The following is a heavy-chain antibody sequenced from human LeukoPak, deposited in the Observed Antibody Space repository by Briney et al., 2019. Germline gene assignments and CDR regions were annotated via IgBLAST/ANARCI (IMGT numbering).Heavy chain of an antibody. CDR3: ARRVYDSSGYHAYYFDY. D-gene: IGHD3-22*01. V-gene: IGHV4-30-4*01. Sequence: SQTLSLTCTVSGGSISSGDYYWSWIRQPPGKGLEWIGYIYYSGSTYYNPSLKSRVTISVDTSKNQFSLKLSPVTAADTAVYYCARRVYDSSGYHAYYFDYWGQGTLVTVSS. CDR2: IYYSGST. J-gene: IGHJ4*02. CDR1: GGSISSGDYY.